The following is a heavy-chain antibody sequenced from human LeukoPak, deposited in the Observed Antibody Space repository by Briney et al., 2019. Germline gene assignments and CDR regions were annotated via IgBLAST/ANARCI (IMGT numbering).Heavy chain of an antibody. D-gene: IGHD4-11*01. V-gene: IGHV3-53*05. Sequence: PGGSLRLSCAASGFTVSSNYMSWVRQAPGQGLEWVSVIYSGGSTDYADSVKGRFTISRDNSKNTLYLQMNSLRAEDTAVYYCAREQGNYQYYFDYWGQGTLVTVSS. CDR3: AREQGNYQYYFDY. CDR1: GFTVSSNY. J-gene: IGHJ4*02. CDR2: IYSGGST.